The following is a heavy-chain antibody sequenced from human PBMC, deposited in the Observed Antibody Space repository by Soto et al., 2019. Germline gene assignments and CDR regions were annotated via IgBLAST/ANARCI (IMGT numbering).Heavy chain of an antibody. V-gene: IGHV3-48*02. CDR3: ARDTAMVTGYYYGMDV. Sequence: PGGSRRLSCAAAGFTFSSYSMNWVRQAPGKGLEWVSYISSSSSTIYYADSVKGRFTISRDNAKNSLYLQMNSLRDEDTAVYYCARDTAMVTGYYYGMDVWGQGTTVTVSS. J-gene: IGHJ6*02. D-gene: IGHD5-18*01. CDR1: GFTFSSYS. CDR2: ISSSSSTI.